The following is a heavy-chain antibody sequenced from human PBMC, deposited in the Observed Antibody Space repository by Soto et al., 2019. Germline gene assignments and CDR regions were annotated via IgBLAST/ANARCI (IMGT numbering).Heavy chain of an antibody. Sequence: QLQLQESGPGLVKPSETLSLTCTVSGDSISTRSNYWAWIRQPPGKGLEWIGSIYYTGGTYYNPSLKSRVTLFLDTSTNQFSLNLSSVTAADTAVYYCAREGAPIRAHNPPEYFQHWGQGTPVTVSS. CDR1: GDSISTRSNY. CDR2: IYYTGGT. CDR3: AREGAPIRAHNPPEYFQH. J-gene: IGHJ1*01. V-gene: IGHV4-39*02.